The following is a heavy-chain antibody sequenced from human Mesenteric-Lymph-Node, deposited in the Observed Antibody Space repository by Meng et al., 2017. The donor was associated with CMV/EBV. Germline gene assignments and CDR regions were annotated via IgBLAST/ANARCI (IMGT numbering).Heavy chain of an antibody. V-gene: IGHV1-8*02. J-gene: IGHJ6*02. CDR1: GGTFSSYD. Sequence: ASVKVSCKASGGTFSSYDINWVRQATGQGLEWMGWMNPNSGNTGYAQKFQGRVTMTRNTSISTAYMELSSLRSEDTAVYYCAREGGIAARPYDYGMDVWGQGTTVTVSS. D-gene: IGHD6-6*01. CDR3: AREGGIAARPYDYGMDV. CDR2: MNPNSGNT.